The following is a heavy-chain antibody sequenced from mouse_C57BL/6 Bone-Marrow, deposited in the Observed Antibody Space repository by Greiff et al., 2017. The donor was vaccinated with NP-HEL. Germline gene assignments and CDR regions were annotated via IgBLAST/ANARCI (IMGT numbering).Heavy chain of an antibody. V-gene: IGHV4-1*01. J-gene: IGHJ1*03. D-gene: IGHD1-1*01. CDR2: INPDSSTI. CDR1: GIDFSRYW. Sequence: EASGIDFSRYWMSWVRRAPGKGLEWIGEINPDSSTINYAPSLKDKFIISRDNAKNTLYLQMSKVRSEDTALYYCARRVYGSSYGYFDVWGTGTTVTVSS. CDR3: ARRVYGSSYGYFDV.